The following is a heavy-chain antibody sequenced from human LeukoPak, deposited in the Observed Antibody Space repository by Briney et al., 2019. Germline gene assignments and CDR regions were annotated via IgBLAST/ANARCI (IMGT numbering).Heavy chain of an antibody. CDR1: GASISSYY. Sequence: SETLSLTCTVSGASISSYYWSWIRQPAGKALEWIGRIYVTGSTTYNPSLESRVTMSLDTSKNHFSLKLRSVTAADTAVYYCARDSGATGEVKFDPWGQGTLVTVSS. J-gene: IGHJ5*02. CDR2: IYVTGST. CDR3: ARDSGATGEVKFDP. D-gene: IGHD1-26*01. V-gene: IGHV4-4*07.